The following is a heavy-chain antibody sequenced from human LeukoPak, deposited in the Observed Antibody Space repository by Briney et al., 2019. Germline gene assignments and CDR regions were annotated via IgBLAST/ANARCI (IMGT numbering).Heavy chain of an antibody. Sequence: GGSLRLSCAASGFTFSSYAMNWVRQAPGKGLEWVSSLSGSGRTTYYADSVKGRFTISRDNSKNTVFLQMDSLSAEDTALYYCAKDRSSVWWHDFDSWGQGPLVTVSS. D-gene: IGHD6-19*01. V-gene: IGHV3-23*01. CDR3: AKDRSSVWWHDFDS. CDR1: GFTFSSYA. J-gene: IGHJ4*02. CDR2: LSGSGRTT.